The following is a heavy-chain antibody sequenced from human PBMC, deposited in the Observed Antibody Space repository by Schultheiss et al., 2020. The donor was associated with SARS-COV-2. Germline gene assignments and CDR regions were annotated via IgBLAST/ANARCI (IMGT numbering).Heavy chain of an antibody. J-gene: IGHJ6*02. CDR3: ARGRAGDSSIRSPVMDV. V-gene: IGHV4-34*01. D-gene: IGHD6-13*01. Sequence: SETLSLTCAVYGGSFSGYYWSWIRQPPGKGLEWIGEINHSGSTNYNPSLKSRVTISVDTSKNQFSLKLSSVTAADTAVYYCARGRAGDSSIRSPVMDVWGQGTTVTGSS. CDR1: GGSFSGYY. CDR2: INHSGST.